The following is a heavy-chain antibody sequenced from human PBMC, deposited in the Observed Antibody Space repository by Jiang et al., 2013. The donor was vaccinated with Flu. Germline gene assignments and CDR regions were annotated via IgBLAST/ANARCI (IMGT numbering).Heavy chain of an antibody. CDR1: TGGMC. J-gene: IGHJ6*02. CDR2: IYWDDDK. D-gene: IGHD1-26*01. CDR3: AHSLGSGSYGRYYYYYYGMDV. V-gene: IGHV2-5*08. Sequence: TGGMCVTWIRQPPGKALEWLALIYWDDDKRYSPSLKGRLTITKDTSKNQVVLTMTNMDPVDTATYYCAHSLGSGSYGRYYYYYYGMDVWGQGTTVTVSS.